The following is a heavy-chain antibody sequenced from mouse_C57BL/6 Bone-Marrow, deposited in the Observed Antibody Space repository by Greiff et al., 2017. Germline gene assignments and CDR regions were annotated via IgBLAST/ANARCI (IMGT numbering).Heavy chain of an antibody. D-gene: IGHD1-1*01. Sequence: EVQGVESGGGLVQPKGSLKLSCAASGFSFNTYAMNWVRQAPGKGLEWVARIRSKSNNYATYYADSVKDRFTISRDDSESMLYLQMNNLKTEDTAMYYCVRQNYYVSSYYFDYWGQGTTLTVSS. CDR2: IRSKSNNYAT. J-gene: IGHJ2*01. CDR1: GFSFNTYA. CDR3: VRQNYYVSSYYFDY. V-gene: IGHV10-1*01.